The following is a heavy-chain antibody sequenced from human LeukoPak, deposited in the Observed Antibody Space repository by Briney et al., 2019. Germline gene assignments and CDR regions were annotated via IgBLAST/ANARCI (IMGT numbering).Heavy chain of an antibody. Sequence: PGGSLRLSCAASGFTFSSYAMHWVRQAPGKELEWVAVISYDGSNKYYADSVKGRFTISRDNSKNTLCLQMSSLRAEDTAAYFCAKDAVGATAYYFGSWGQGTLVTVSS. J-gene: IGHJ4*02. CDR1: GFTFSSYA. D-gene: IGHD1-26*01. CDR2: ISYDGSNK. V-gene: IGHV3-30-3*01. CDR3: AKDAVGATAYYFGS.